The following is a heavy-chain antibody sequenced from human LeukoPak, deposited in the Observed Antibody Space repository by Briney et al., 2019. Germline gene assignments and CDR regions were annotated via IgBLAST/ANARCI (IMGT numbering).Heavy chain of an antibody. V-gene: IGHV1-46*01. CDR2: INTSGGST. Sequence: ASVKVSCKASGYTFTSYYMHWVRQAPGQGLEWMGIINTSGGSTSYAQKFQGRVTMTRDMSTSTVYMELSSLRSEDTAVYYCARARAAPRSSTKTLGYWGQGTLVTVSS. CDR1: GYTFTSYY. J-gene: IGHJ4*02. D-gene: IGHD6-6*01. CDR3: ARARAAPRSSTKTLGY.